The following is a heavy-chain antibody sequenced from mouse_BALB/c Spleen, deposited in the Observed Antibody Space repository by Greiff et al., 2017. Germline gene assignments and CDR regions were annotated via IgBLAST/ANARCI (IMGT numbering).Heavy chain of an antibody. CDR2: IYPGSGST. CDR1: GYNFTSYW. V-gene: IGHV1-55*01. J-gene: IGHJ4*01. CDR3: AREEDY. Sequence: VQLQQPGAELVKPGTSVKLSCKASGYNFTSYWINWVKLRPGQGLEWIGDIYPGSGSTNYNEKFKSKATLTVDTSSSTAYMQLSSLASEYSALYYCAREEDYWGQGTSVTVSS.